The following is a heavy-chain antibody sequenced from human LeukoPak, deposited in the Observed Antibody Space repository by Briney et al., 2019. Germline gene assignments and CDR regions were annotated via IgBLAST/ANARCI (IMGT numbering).Heavy chain of an antibody. CDR1: GYTFTGHY. CDR3: ARLTTYYDFWSGSSDYFDY. V-gene: IGHV1-2*02. D-gene: IGHD3-3*01. J-gene: IGHJ4*02. Sequence: ASVKVSCKASGYTFTGHYMHWVRQAPGQGLEWMGWINPNSGGTNYAQKFQGRVTMTRDTSISTAYMELSRLRSDDTAVYYCARLTTYYDFWSGSSDYFDYWGQGTLVTVSS. CDR2: INPNSGGT.